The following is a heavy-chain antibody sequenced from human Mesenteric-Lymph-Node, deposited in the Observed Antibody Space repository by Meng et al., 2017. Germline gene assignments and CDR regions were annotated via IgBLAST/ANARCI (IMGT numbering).Heavy chain of an antibody. CDR3: ARDTPGLLFDY. D-gene: IGHD5-18*01. V-gene: IGHV3-21*01. Sequence: EVQLVESGRGLVKPAGSLLLSCEASGFTFSSYTMNLVRRAPGKGLEWVSSISSSSNYIYSADSVKGRFTISRDNAKNSLYLQMNSLRAEDTAVYYCARDTPGLLFDYWGQGTLVTVSS. CDR1: GFTFSSYT. J-gene: IGHJ4*02. CDR2: ISSSSNYI.